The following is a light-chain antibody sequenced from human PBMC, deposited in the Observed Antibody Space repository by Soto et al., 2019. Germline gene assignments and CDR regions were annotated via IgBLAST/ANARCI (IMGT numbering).Light chain of an antibody. CDR1: HGISRA. CDR2: DAS. J-gene: IGKJ2*01. CDR3: QQFNSYPPYT. Sequence: AIQLTQSPSSLSASVGDRVTITCRASHGISRALAWYQQKPGKPPNLLIYDASTLKNGVPSRFSGRGSGTDFTVTYRSLQPEDFATYYCQQFNSYPPYTFGEGTTLEIK. V-gene: IGKV1-13*02.